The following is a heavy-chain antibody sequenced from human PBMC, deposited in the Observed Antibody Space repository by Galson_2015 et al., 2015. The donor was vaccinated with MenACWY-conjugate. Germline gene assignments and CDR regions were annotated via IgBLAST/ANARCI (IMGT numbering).Heavy chain of an antibody. Sequence: SLRLSCAASGFTFSSDGMHWVRQAPGKGLEWVALISYDGNNKYYADSVKGRFTISRDNSKNTLYLQMNSLRDEDTALYYCAKDHSRNWYYFDYWGQGTLVTVSS. J-gene: IGHJ4*02. D-gene: IGHD6-13*01. V-gene: IGHV3-30*18. CDR3: AKDHSRNWYYFDY. CDR1: GFTFSSDG. CDR2: ISYDGNNK.